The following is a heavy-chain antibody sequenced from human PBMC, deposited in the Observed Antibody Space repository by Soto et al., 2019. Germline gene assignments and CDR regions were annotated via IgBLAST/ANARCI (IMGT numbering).Heavy chain of an antibody. CDR2: IYWDDDK. D-gene: IGHD3-10*01. Sequence: QITLKEPGPTRVGPTQPLRLTCSFSGSSVSSNGVGVGGIRQPPGRALGGLALIYWDDDKRYSPSLKSRLTITKDTSKNQVVLILTSIDPVDTATYYCAHWGATLVPGGRGPTFDVWGQGTPVIVSS. J-gene: IGHJ3*01. V-gene: IGHV2-5*02. CDR1: GSSVSSNGVG. CDR3: AHWGATLVPGGRGPTFDV.